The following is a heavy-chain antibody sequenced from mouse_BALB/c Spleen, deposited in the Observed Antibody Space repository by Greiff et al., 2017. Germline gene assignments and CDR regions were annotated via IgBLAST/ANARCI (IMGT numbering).Heavy chain of an antibody. J-gene: IGHJ2*01. Sequence: VQLVESGAELARPGASVKLSCKASGYTFTSYWMQWVKQRPGQGLEWIGAIYPGDGDTRYTQKFKGKATLTADKSSSTAYMQLSSLASEDSAVYYCARYDGYLDFDYWGQGTTLTVSS. D-gene: IGHD2-3*01. CDR3: ARYDGYLDFDY. CDR2: IYPGDGDT. V-gene: IGHV1-87*01. CDR1: GYTFTSYW.